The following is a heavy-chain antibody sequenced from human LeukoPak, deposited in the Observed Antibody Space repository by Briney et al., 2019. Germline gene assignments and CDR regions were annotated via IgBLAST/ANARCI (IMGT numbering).Heavy chain of an antibody. CDR2: ISYDGSNK. V-gene: IGHV3-30*03. J-gene: IGHJ4*02. CDR3: ARERGRGRDSPWFDY. CDR1: GFTFSSYG. D-gene: IGHD1-26*01. Sequence: PGGSLRLSCVASGFTFSSYGMHWVRQAPGKGLEWVAVISYDGSNKYYADSVKGRFTISRDNSKNTLDLQMTGLRAEDTAVYYCARERGRGRDSPWFDYWGQGTLVTVSS.